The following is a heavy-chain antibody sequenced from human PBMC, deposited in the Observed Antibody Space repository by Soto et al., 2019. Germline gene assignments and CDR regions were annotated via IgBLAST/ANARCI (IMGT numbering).Heavy chain of an antibody. CDR2: ISAYNGNT. D-gene: IGHD6-19*01. V-gene: IGHV1-18*01. J-gene: IGHJ3*02. CDR3: ARMAVAVTFDI. Sequence: GASVKVSCKASGYTLTSYGISWVRQAPGQGLEWMGWISAYNGNTNYAQKLQGRVTMTTDTSASTAYMELRSLRSDDTAVYYCARMAVAVTFDIWGQGTMVTVSS. CDR1: GYTLTSYG.